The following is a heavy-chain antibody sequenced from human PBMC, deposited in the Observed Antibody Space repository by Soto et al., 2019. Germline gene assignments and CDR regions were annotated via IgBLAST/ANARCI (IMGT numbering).Heavy chain of an antibody. D-gene: IGHD1-1*01. J-gene: IGHJ5*02. V-gene: IGHV4-59*08. CDR3: ARYSNWTDDYCFDP. CDR1: GGSISSYY. CDR2: IYYSGST. Sequence: QVQLQESGPGLVKPSETLSLTCTVSGGSISSYYWSWIRQPPGKGLEWIGYIYYSGSTYYNPSLMSRVIISVHSSKNEFSAYINSVTAPHTAVYYCARYSNWTDDYCFDPWGQGTLVTVSS.